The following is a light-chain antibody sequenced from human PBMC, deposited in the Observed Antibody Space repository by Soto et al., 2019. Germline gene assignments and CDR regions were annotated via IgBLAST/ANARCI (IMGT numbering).Light chain of an antibody. CDR1: QSVSSK. J-gene: IGKJ2*01. V-gene: IGKV3-15*01. CDR2: GVS. CDR3: QQYNNWPHT. Sequence: ERVMTQSPATLSVSPGERATLSCRASQSVSSKLAWFQQKPGQAPSLLIYGVSTRATGVPVRFSGSGSGTEFTLTINSLQSEDFAVYYCQQYNNWPHTFGQGTKVDIK.